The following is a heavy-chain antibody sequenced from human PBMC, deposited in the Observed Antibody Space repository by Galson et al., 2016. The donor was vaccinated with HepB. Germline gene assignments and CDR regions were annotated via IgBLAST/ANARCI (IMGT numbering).Heavy chain of an antibody. J-gene: IGHJ4*02. CDR1: GGTFSSYA. D-gene: IGHD6-19*01. CDR3: ARDSQPYTSGWYFDY. Sequence: SVKVSCKASGGTFSSYAINWVRQAPGQGLEWMGGIIPLFGSANYAQKFQGRVTISADESTSTAYMDLGSLRSEDTAVYYCARDSQPYTSGWYFDYWGQGTLVTVSS. V-gene: IGHV1-69*13. CDR2: IIPLFGSA.